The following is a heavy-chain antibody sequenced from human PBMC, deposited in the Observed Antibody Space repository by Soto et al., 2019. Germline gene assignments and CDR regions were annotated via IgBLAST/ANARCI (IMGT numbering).Heavy chain of an antibody. CDR3: ARGRYCSGGSCYGGWFDP. D-gene: IGHD2-15*01. CDR1: GYTFTNYG. J-gene: IGHJ5*02. Sequence: GASVKVSCKASGYTFTNYGITWVRQAPGQGLEWMGWMNPNSGNTGYAQKFQGRVTMTRNTSISTAYMELSSLRSEDTAVYYCARGRYCSGGSCYGGWFDPWGQGTLVTVSS. CDR2: MNPNSGNT. V-gene: IGHV1-8*02.